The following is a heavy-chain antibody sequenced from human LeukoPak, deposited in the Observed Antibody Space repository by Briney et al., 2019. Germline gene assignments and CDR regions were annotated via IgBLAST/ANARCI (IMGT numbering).Heavy chain of an antibody. CDR2: FYHSGST. J-gene: IGHJ3*02. CDR3: ARGITMTLGAFDI. D-gene: IGHD3-22*01. V-gene: IGHV4-30-2*01. Sequence: SQTLSLTCDVSVGSISRGGYFWSWVRQPPGKVLGWIGYFYHSGSTYYNPSLKGRLTIAVDRAKTQSSLKLSSVTAADTAVYYCARGITMTLGAFDIWGQGTMVTVSS. CDR1: VGSISRGGYF.